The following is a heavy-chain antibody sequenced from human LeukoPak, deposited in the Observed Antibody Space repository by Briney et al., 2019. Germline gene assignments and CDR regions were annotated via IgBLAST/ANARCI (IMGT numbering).Heavy chain of an antibody. V-gene: IGHV1-2*02. CDR2: INPNSGGT. D-gene: IGHD6-13*01. Sequence: ASVKVSCKASGYTFTGYYMHWVRQAPGQGLEWMGWINPNSGGTNYAQKFQGRVTMTRDTSISTAYMELSRLRSDDTAVYYCARVGSSSWYWNYYYGMDVWGQGTTVTVSS. J-gene: IGHJ6*02. CDR1: GYTFTGYY. CDR3: ARVGSSSWYWNYYYGMDV.